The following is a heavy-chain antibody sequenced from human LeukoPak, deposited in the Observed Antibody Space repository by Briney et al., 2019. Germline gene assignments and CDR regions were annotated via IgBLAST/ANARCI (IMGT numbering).Heavy chain of an antibody. V-gene: IGHV3-23*01. Sequence: GGSLRLSCAASGFTFNSYAMSWVRQAPGKGLEWVSAISGSGGSTYYADSVKGRFTISRDNSKNTLYLQMNSLRAEDTAVYYCARVVLRYFDWLFPDAFDIWGQGTMVTVSS. CDR3: ARVVLRYFDWLFPDAFDI. CDR2: ISGSGGST. CDR1: GFTFNSYA. D-gene: IGHD3-9*01. J-gene: IGHJ3*02.